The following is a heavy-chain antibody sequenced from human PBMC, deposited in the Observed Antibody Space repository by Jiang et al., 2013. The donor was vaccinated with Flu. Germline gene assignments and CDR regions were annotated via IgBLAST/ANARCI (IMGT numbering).Heavy chain of an antibody. Sequence: LLKPSETLSLTCTVFGASISSSSYYWGWIRQPPGKGLEWIGSIYYSGSTDYNPSLKSRVTISVHASKNQFSLNLTSVTAADTAVYYCARTSMIRGPNGYFANWGQGILVTVSS. J-gene: IGHJ4*02. CDR1: GASISSSSYY. V-gene: IGHV4-39*07. CDR2: IYYSGST. CDR3: ARTSMIRGPNGYFAN. D-gene: IGHD3-10*01.